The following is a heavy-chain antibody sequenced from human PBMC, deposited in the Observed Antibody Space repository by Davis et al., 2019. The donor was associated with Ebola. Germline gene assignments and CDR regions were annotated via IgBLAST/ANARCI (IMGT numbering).Heavy chain of an antibody. D-gene: IGHD3-22*01. CDR2: IYYSGST. CDR1: GGSFSGYY. Sequence: PGGSLRLSCAVYGGSFSGYYWSWIRQPPGKGLEWIGSIYYSGSTYYNPSLKSRVTISVDTSKNQFSLKLSSVTAADTAVYYCARGNYYDSSGYYVDYWGQGTLVTVSS. V-gene: IGHV4-34*01. J-gene: IGHJ4*02. CDR3: ARGNYYDSSGYYVDY.